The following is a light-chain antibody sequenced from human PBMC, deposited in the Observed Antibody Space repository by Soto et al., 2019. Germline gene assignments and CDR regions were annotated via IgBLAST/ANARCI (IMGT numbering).Light chain of an antibody. V-gene: IGKV3-15*01. J-gene: IGKJ1*01. CDR2: GAS. CDR1: QSVSSN. Sequence: EIVMTQSPATLSVSPGERATLSCRASQSVSSNLAWYQQKPGQAPRLLIYGASTRATGIPDRFSGSGSGTDFTLTISRLDPEDFAVYYCQHYDRAPMWTFGQGTKVDIK. CDR3: QHYDRAPMWT.